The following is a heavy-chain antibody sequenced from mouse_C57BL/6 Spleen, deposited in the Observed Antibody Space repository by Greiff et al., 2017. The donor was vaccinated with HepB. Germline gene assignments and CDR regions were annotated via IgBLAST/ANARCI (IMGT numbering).Heavy chain of an antibody. Sequence: LVESGAELVRPGASVKLSCTASGFNIKDDYMHWVKQRPEQGLEWIGWIDPENGDTEYASKFQGKATITADTSSNTAYLQLSSLTSEDTAVYYCTTEGYGSSSFAYWGQGTLVTVSA. CDR3: TTEGYGSSSFAY. V-gene: IGHV14-4*01. CDR2: IDPENGDT. J-gene: IGHJ3*01. D-gene: IGHD1-1*01. CDR1: GFNIKDDY.